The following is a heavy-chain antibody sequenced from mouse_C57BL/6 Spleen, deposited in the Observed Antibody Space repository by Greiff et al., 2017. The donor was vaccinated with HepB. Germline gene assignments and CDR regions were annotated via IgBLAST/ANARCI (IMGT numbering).Heavy chain of an antibody. J-gene: IGHJ3*01. D-gene: IGHD2-12*01. CDR1: GYTFTSYW. CDR2: IYPGSGST. Sequence: QVQLQQPGAELVKPGASVKMSCKASGYTFTSYWITWVTQRPGQGLEWIGDIYPGSGSTNYNEKFKSKATLTVDTSSSTAYMQLSSLTSEDSAVYYCARQGNYYSPWFSYWGQGTLVTVSA. CDR3: ARQGNYYSPWFSY. V-gene: IGHV1-55*01.